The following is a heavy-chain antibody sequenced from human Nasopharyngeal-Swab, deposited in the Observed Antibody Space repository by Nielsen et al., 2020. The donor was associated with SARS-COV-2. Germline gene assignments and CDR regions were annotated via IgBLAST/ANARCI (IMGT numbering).Heavy chain of an antibody. Sequence: WIRQPPGKGLEWVSYISSSSSTIYYAEPVKGRFTISRDNAKNSLYLQMNSLRAEDTAVYYCARGEWEPSPWGQGTLVTVSS. CDR3: ARGEWEPSP. J-gene: IGHJ4*02. D-gene: IGHD1-26*01. V-gene: IGHV3-48*01. CDR2: ISSSSSTI.